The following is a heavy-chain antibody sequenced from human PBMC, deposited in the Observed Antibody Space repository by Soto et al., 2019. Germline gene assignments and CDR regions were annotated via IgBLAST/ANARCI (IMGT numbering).Heavy chain of an antibody. D-gene: IGHD3-10*01. J-gene: IGHJ4*02. CDR2: ISSSSYI. Sequence: GGSLRLSCAASGFTFSSYSMNWVRQAPGKGLEWVSSISSSSYIYYADSVKGRFTISRDNAKNSLYLQMNSLRAEDTAVYYCPRETVAGFGELGDYWGQGTPVTVSS. V-gene: IGHV3-21*01. CDR1: GFTFSSYS. CDR3: PRETVAGFGELGDY.